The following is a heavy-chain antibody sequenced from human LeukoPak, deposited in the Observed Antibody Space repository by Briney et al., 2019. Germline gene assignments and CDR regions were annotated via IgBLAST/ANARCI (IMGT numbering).Heavy chain of an antibody. J-gene: IGHJ4*02. CDR2: ISDSGGST. V-gene: IGHV3-23*01. CDR1: GFTFSNYA. CDR3: AITPNYYDSSGYYYLRGYFDY. Sequence: TGGSLRLSCAASGFTFSNYATTWVRQAPGKGLEWVSGISDSGGSTYYADSVKGRFTISRDNSKNTLYLQMNSLRAEDTAVYYCAITPNYYDSSGYYYLRGYFDYWGQGTLVTVSS. D-gene: IGHD3-22*01.